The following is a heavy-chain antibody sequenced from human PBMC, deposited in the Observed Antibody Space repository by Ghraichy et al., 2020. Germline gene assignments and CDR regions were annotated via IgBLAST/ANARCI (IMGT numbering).Heavy chain of an antibody. Sequence: GGSLRLSCAASGFTFSSYAMSWVRQAPGKGLEWVSSISGSGGSTYYADSVKGRFTISRDNSKNTLYLQMNSLRAEDTAVYYCAKDRRITIFGVASYDYWGQGTLVTVSS. V-gene: IGHV3-23*01. CDR3: AKDRRITIFGVASYDY. CDR1: GFTFSSYA. CDR2: ISGSGGST. J-gene: IGHJ4*02. D-gene: IGHD3-3*01.